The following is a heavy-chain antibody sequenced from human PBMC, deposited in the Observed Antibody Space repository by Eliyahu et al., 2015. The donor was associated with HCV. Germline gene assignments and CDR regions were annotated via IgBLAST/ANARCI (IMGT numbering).Heavy chain of an antibody. CDR1: DFSLSSTXLX. V-gene: IGHV2-26*01. CDR2: IFSNGEK. Sequence: QVTLKESGXALVKPTETLTLTCAVSDFSLSSTXLXVSWIRQPPGKALEWLAHIFSNGEKSYSTSLRSRLTISKDTSKSQVVLTMTNMDPVDTATYYCARTFSDYSGGWHGGGRSKNLFFDYWGQGTLVTVSS. D-gene: IGHD6-19*01. CDR3: ARTFSDYSGGWHGGGRSKNLFFDY. J-gene: IGHJ4*02.